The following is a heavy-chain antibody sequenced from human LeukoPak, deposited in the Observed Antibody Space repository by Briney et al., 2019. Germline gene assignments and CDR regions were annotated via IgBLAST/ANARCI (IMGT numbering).Heavy chain of an antibody. D-gene: IGHD3-16*02. CDR3: ARDLNRYDYVWGSYRSYFDY. CDR2: ISVYIGNT. J-gene: IGHJ4*02. CDR1: GYTFTGYG. V-gene: IGHV1-18*01. Sequence: ASVKVSCKASGYTFTGYGSSWVRQAPGQGRGWMGWISVYIGNTNYAQKLQGRVTKTTDTSTSTAYMELRSLRSDDTAVYYCARDLNRYDYVWGSYRSYFDYWGQGTLVTVSS.